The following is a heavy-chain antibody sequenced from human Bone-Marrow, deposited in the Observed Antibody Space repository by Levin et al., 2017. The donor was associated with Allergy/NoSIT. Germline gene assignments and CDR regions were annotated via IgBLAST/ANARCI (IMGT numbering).Heavy chain of an antibody. CDR3: ARAIIAAAEVGFDP. J-gene: IGHJ5*02. Sequence: GGSLRLSCAASGFTFSSYGMHWVRQAPGKGLEWVAVIWYDGSNKYYADSVKGRFTISRDNSKNTLYLQMNSLRAEDTAVYYCARAIIAAAEVGFDPWGQGTLVTVSS. D-gene: IGHD6-13*01. V-gene: IGHV3-33*01. CDR2: IWYDGSNK. CDR1: GFTFSSYG.